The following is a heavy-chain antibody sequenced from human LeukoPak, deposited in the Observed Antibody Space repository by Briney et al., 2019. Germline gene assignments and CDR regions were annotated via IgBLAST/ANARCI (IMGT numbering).Heavy chain of an antibody. CDR1: GGSFSGYY. D-gene: IGHD3-9*01. CDR3: ARAFTYYDILTGYYEPHTILDY. Sequence: PSETLSLTCAVYGGSFSGYYWSWIRHPPGKGLEWIGEINHSGSTNYNPSLKSRVTISVDTSKNQFSLKLSSVTAADTAVYYCARAFTYYDILTGYYEPHTILDYWGQGTLVTVSS. J-gene: IGHJ4*02. V-gene: IGHV4-34*01. CDR2: INHSGST.